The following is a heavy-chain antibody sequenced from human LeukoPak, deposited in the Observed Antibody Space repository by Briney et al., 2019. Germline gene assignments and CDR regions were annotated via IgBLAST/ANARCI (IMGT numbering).Heavy chain of an antibody. V-gene: IGHV3-23*01. Sequence: GGSLRLSCAASGFTFSSYAMTWVRQAPGKGLEWVSAISGSGGGTYYADSVKGRFTISRDNSKNTLYLQINSLRAEDTAMYYCAREYYDNSGGEDAFDIWGPGTMVTVSS. J-gene: IGHJ3*02. CDR3: AREYYDNSGGEDAFDI. CDR2: ISGSGGGT. D-gene: IGHD3-22*01. CDR1: GFTFSSYA.